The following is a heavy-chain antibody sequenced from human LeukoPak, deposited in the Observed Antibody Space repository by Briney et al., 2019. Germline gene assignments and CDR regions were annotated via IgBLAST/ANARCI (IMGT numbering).Heavy chain of an antibody. CDR1: GYTLTELS. D-gene: IGHD3-9*01. CDR3: STETSRFFDWSLSY. J-gene: IGHJ4*02. V-gene: IGHV1-24*01. Sequence: ASVKVSCKVSGYTLTELSMHWVRQAPGKGLEWMGGFDPDDGETIYAQKFQGRLTMTEDTSTYTAYMELSSLEPEDTAMYYCSTETSRFFDWSLSYWGQGTLVTVSS. CDR2: FDPDDGET.